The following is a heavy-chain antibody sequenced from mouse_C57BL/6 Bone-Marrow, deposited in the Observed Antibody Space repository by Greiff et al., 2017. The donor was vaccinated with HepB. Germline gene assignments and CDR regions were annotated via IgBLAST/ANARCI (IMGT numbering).Heavy chain of an antibody. CDR2: FYPGSGSI. CDR3: ARHAMITKAMDY. J-gene: IGHJ4*01. Sequence: VKVVESGAELVKPGASVKLSCKASGYTFTEYTIHWVKQRSGQGLEWIGWFYPGSGSIKYNEKFKDKATLTADKSSSTVYMELSRLTSEDSAVYFCARHAMITKAMDYWGQGTSVTVSS. CDR1: GYTFTEYT. V-gene: IGHV1-62-2*01. D-gene: IGHD2-4*01.